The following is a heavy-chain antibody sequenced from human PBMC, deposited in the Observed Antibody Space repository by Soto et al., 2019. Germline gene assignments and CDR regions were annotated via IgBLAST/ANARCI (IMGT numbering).Heavy chain of an antibody. D-gene: IGHD3-10*01. J-gene: IGHJ3*02. V-gene: IGHV1-18*01. Sequence: ASVKVSCKASGYTFTSYGISWVRQAPGQGLEWMGWISAYNGNTNYAQKLQGRVTMTTDTSTSTAYMELRSLRSDDTAVYYCARDYCSLLWSRIPAFDIWGQGTMVTVAS. CDR1: GYTFTSYG. CDR2: ISAYNGNT. CDR3: ARDYCSLLWSRIPAFDI.